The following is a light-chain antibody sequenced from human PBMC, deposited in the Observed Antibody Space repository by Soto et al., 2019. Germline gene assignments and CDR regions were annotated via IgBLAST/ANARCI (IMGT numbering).Light chain of an antibody. CDR3: QQYVSSPRT. J-gene: IGKJ1*01. CDR1: QSVSSNF. V-gene: IGKV3-20*01. CDR2: GAS. Sequence: EIVLTQSPGTLSLSPGERATLSCRASQSVSSNFLAWYQQKPGQAPRLLIYGASSRATGIPDRFSGSGSGTDFTLTISRLEPEAFAVYYCQQYVSSPRTFGLGTQVEIK.